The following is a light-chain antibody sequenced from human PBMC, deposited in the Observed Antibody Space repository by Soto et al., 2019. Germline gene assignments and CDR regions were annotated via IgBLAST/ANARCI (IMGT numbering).Light chain of an antibody. CDR3: QQRTL. J-gene: IGKJ4*01. V-gene: IGKV3-11*01. CDR1: QSVDNF. CDR2: DAF. Sequence: IVLTQSPATLSLSPGERATLSCRASQSVDNFLAWYQQKVGQAPRLLIYDAFKRATGTPARFSGSGSGTDITLTISSLEPEDFAVYYCQQRTLFGGGTKVEIK.